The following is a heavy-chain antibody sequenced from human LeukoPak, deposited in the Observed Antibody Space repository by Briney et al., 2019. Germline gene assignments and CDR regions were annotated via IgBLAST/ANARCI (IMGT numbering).Heavy chain of an antibody. Sequence: GRSLRLSCAASGFTFSSYAMHWVRQAPGKGLEWVAVISYDGSNKYYAVSVKGRFTISRDNSKNTLYLQMNSLRAEDTAVYYCARDPAATRALEYYFDYWGQGTLVTVSS. CDR2: ISYDGSNK. D-gene: IGHD6-13*01. V-gene: IGHV3-30-3*01. CDR3: ARDPAATRALEYYFDY. J-gene: IGHJ4*02. CDR1: GFTFSSYA.